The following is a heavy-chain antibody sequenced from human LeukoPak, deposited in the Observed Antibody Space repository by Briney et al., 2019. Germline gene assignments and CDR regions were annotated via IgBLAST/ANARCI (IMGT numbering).Heavy chain of an antibody. J-gene: IGHJ3*02. CDR3: ARVSSDYDFWSGYYEREAFDI. V-gene: IGHV4-34*01. Sequence: SETPSLTCAVYGGSFSGYYWSWIRQPPGKGLEWIGEINHSGSTNYNPSLKSRVTISVDTSKNQFSLKLSSVTAADTAVYYCARVSSDYDFWSGYYEREAFDIWGQGTMVTVSS. CDR1: GGSFSGYY. D-gene: IGHD3-3*01. CDR2: INHSGST.